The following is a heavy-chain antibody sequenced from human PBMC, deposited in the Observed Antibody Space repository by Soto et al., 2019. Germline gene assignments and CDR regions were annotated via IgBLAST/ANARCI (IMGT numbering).Heavy chain of an antibody. D-gene: IGHD3-3*02. V-gene: IGHV4-4*02. J-gene: IGHJ3*02. CDR3: ARVLGNDAFDI. CDR2: IYHSGST. CDR1: GGSISSSNW. Sequence: QVQLQESGPGLVKPSGTLSLTCAVSGGSISSSNWWSWVRQPPGKGLEWIGEIYHSGSTNYNPSLQGRVHLSVKKFQNQFSLKVSSVTAADTAVYYCARVLGNDAFDIWGQGTMVTVSS.